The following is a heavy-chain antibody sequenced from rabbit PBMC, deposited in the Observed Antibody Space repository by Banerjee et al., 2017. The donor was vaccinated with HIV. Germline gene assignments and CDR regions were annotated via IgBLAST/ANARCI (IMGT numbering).Heavy chain of an antibody. D-gene: IGHD4-1*01. Sequence: EESGGDLVKPEGSLTLTCTASGFTLSSYWIYWVRQAPGKGLEWIACINSSSGNTVYATWAKGRFTISKPSSTTVTLQMTSLTAADTATYFCARDLAGVIGWNFGLWGQGTLVTVS. J-gene: IGHJ6*01. CDR1: GFTLSSYW. CDR3: ARDLAGVIGWNFGL. V-gene: IGHV1S45*01. CDR2: INSSSGNT.